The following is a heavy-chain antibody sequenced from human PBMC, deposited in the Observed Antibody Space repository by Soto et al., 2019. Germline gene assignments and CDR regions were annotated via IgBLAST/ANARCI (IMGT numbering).Heavy chain of an antibody. J-gene: IGHJ4*02. Sequence: EASVKVSCKASGYTFTSYYMHWVRQAPGQGLEWMGIINPSGGSTSYAQKFQGRVTMTRDTSTSTVYMELSSLRSEDTAVYYCAALPSRYDSSGYYETLDYWGQGTLVTVSS. CDR3: AALPSRYDSSGYYETLDY. D-gene: IGHD3-22*01. V-gene: IGHV1-46*01. CDR2: INPSGGST. CDR1: GYTFTSYY.